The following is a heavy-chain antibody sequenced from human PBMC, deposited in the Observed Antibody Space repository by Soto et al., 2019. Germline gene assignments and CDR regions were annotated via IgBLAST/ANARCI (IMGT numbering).Heavy chain of an antibody. V-gene: IGHV1-69*12. CDR1: GGTFSSYA. CDR2: IIPIFGTA. J-gene: IGHJ2*01. Sequence: QVQLVQSGAEVKKPGSSVKVSCKASGGTFSSYAISWVRQAPGQGLEWMGGIIPIFGTANYAQKFQGRVTITADESTSTAYMELSSLRSEDTAVYYCARDRYYYDSSGSHWYFDLWGRGTLVTVPS. CDR3: ARDRYYYDSSGSHWYFDL. D-gene: IGHD3-22*01.